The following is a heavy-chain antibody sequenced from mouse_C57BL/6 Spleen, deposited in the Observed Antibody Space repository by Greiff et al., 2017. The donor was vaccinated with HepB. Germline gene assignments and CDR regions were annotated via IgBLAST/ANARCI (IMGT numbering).Heavy chain of an antibody. CDR1: GYTFTDYE. CDR3: TRTLRPGYYFDY. J-gene: IGHJ2*01. D-gene: IGHD1-2*01. CDR2: IDPETGGT. V-gene: IGHV1-15*01. Sequence: QLQQSGAELVRPGASVTLSCKASGYTFTDYEMHWVKQTPVHGLEWIGAIDPETGGTAYNQKFKGKAILTADKSSSTAYMELRSLTSEDSAVYYCTRTLRPGYYFDYWGQGTTLTVSS.